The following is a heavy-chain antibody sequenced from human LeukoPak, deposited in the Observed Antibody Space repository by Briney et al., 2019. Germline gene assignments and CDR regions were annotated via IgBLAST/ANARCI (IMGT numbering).Heavy chain of an antibody. CDR1: GGSIGSAY. Sequence: SETLSLTCTVSGGSIGSAYWGWIRQPPGKGLEWIGYIYYSGSTNYNPSLKSRVTISVDTSKNQFSLKLSSVTAADTAVYYCARASGSYWWFDSWGQGTLVTVSS. CDR2: IYYSGST. J-gene: IGHJ5*01. D-gene: IGHD1-26*01. V-gene: IGHV4-59*12. CDR3: ARASGSYWWFDS.